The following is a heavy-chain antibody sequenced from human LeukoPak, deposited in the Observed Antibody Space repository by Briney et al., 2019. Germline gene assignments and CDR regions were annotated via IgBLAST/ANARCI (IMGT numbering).Heavy chain of an antibody. J-gene: IGHJ3*02. D-gene: IGHD3-22*01. CDR1: GFTFSSYA. CDR2: ISGGSGTT. CDR3: AKGRYYYDSSDAFDI. Sequence: PGGSLRLSCAASGFTFSSYALTWVRQAPGEGLQWVSTISGGSGTTYYADSVKGRFTISRDNSKNTLFLQMNSLRAEDTAVYYCAKGRYYYDSSDAFDIWGQGTMVTVSS. V-gene: IGHV3-23*01.